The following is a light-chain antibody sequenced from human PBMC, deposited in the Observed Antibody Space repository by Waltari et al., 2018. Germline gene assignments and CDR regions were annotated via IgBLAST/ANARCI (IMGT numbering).Light chain of an antibody. CDR2: WAS. V-gene: IGKV4-1*01. Sequence: LLINQSPNPLAVILGGRTTITFQSNQVRLYITNNNNYVSWYQQKPGQPPKLLIYWASILESGVPYRFSGSGSGTDFTLTINSLQAEDAAVYYCQQYYNIPRTFGQGTKVEI. CDR3: QQYYNIPRT. J-gene: IGKJ1*01. CDR1: QVRLYITNNNNY.